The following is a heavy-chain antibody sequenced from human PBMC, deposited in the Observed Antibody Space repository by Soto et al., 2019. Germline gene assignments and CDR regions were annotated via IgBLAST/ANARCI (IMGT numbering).Heavy chain of an antibody. CDR3: ARDLADGVLRYYFDY. CDR1: GFTFTDYY. V-gene: IGHV3-11*01. D-gene: IGHD3-10*01. Sequence: PGGSLRLSCAASGFTFTDYYMSWIRRAPGKGLEWVSYISSGGDIIYYADSVKGRFTISRDNAKNSLYLQMNSLRSEDTAVYYCARDLADGVLRYYFDYWGQGTLVTVSS. CDR2: ISSGGDII. J-gene: IGHJ4*02.